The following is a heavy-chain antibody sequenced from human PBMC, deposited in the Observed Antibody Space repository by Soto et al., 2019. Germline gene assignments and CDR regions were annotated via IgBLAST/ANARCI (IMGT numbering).Heavy chain of an antibody. CDR3: ARDDVAAAGTGVGY. V-gene: IGHV4-4*02. CDR2: IYHSGST. Sequence: SLPCAVSGGSISSSNWWSWVRQPPGKGLEWIGEIYHSGSTNYNPSLKSRVTISVDKSKNQFSLKLSSVTAADTAVYYCARDDVAAAGTGVGYWGQGTLVTVSS. J-gene: IGHJ4*02. D-gene: IGHD6-13*01. CDR1: GGSISSSNW.